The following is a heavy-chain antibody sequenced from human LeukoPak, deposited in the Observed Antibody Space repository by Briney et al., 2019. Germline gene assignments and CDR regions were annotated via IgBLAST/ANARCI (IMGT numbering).Heavy chain of an antibody. CDR3: ARDRYDILSGWALYGMDV. V-gene: IGHV4-4*02. CDR1: GGSISSSNR. CDR2: IYHSGST. D-gene: IGHD3-9*01. J-gene: IGHJ6*04. Sequence: SGTLSLTCAVSGGSISSSNRWSWVRQPPGQGLEWIGEIYHSGSTNYNPSLRSRVTISVDKSKNQFSLKLSSVTAADTAVYYCARDRYDILSGWALYGMDVWGKGTTVTVSS.